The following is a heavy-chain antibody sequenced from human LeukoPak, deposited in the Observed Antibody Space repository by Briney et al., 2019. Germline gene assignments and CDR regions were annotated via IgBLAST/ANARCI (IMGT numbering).Heavy chain of an antibody. J-gene: IGHJ4*02. CDR3: ARDLGADPCYFDN. V-gene: IGHV4-39*07. CDR1: GGSISSTIDY. CDR2: IYYSGSA. Sequence: SETLSLTCTVSGGSISSTIDYWGWIRQPPGKGLEWIGTIYYSGSAYYNPSLKSRVTISVDTSKNQFSLKLSSVTAADTAVYYCARDLGADPCYFDNWGQGTLVSVSS.